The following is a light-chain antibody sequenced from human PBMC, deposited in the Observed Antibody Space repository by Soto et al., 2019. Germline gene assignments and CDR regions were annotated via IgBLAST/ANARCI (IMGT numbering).Light chain of an antibody. CDR1: QSLLHSSDNRNY. J-gene: IGKJ1*01. CDR2: WAS. Sequence: EIVMAQFPETLAVSVGERATIKCRSSQSLLHSSDNRNYLTWYQQKPGQPPKLLIYWASTRQSGVPDRFSGSGSGTDFTLTIISRQAEDEAIYYCHKYHSTPWTFVQGTKVETK. CDR3: HKYHSTPWT. V-gene: IGKV4-1*01.